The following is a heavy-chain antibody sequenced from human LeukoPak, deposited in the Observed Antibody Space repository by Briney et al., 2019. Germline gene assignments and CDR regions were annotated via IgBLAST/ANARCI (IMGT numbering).Heavy chain of an antibody. CDR1: GYTFTSYG. D-gene: IGHD4-17*01. J-gene: IGHJ4*02. V-gene: IGHV1-18*01. CDR2: ISAYNANT. Sequence: ASVKVSCKASGYTFTSYGISWVRQAPGQGLEWMGWISAYNANTNVAQKLQGRVTMTTDTSTSTAFMELRSLRSDDTAVYYCARHHDFGDYVDYFDYWGQGTLVTVSS. CDR3: ARHHDFGDYVDYFDY.